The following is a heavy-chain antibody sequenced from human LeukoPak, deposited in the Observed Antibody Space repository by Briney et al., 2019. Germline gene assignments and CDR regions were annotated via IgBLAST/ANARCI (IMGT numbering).Heavy chain of an antibody. Sequence: ASVNVSCKASGYTFTSYGISWVRQAPGQGLEWMGWISAYNGNTNYAQKLQGRVTMTTDTSTSTAYMELRSLRSDDTAVYYCARVPGDSSGYPQLRNYYYGMDVWGQGTTVTVSS. CDR1: GYTFTSYG. V-gene: IGHV1-18*01. D-gene: IGHD3-22*01. CDR2: ISAYNGNT. J-gene: IGHJ6*02. CDR3: ARVPGDSSGYPQLRNYYYGMDV.